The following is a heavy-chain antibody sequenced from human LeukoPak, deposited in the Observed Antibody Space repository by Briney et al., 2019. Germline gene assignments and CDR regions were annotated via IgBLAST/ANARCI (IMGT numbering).Heavy chain of an antibody. CDR1: GGSISSHY. CDR3: ARSRYSSSSWDFDF. V-gene: IGHV4-59*11. CDR2: IHYSGST. D-gene: IGHD6-6*01. Sequence: PSETLSLTCTVSGGSISSHYWSWLRQPPGKGMEWVAYIHYSGSTNSNPFLKSRVTISADTTKNQFSLRLTSVTAADTVVYYCARSRYSSSSWDFDFWGQGTLVTVSS. J-gene: IGHJ4*02.